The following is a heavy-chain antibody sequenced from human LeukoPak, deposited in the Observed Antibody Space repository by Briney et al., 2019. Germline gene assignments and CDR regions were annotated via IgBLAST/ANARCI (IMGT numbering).Heavy chain of an antibody. CDR1: GFTFSSYA. CDR2: ISYDGSNK. CDR3: ARETQQIQLSNPFDI. D-gene: IGHD5-18*01. Sequence: GGSLRLSCAASGFTFSSYAMHWVRQAPGKGLEWVAVISYDGSNKYYADSVKGQFTISRDNSKNTLYLQMNSLRADDTALYYCARETQQIQLSNPFDIWGQGTMVTVSS. J-gene: IGHJ3*02. V-gene: IGHV3-30-3*01.